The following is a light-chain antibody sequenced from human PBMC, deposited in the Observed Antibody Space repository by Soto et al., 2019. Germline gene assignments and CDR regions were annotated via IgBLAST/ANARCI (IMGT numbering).Light chain of an antibody. Sequence: QSALTQPRSVSGSPGQSVTISCTGTSSDVGGYNYVSWYQQNPGKAPKLMIHDVTKRPSGVPDRFSGSKSGNTASPTISGLQAEDEADYYCCSYAGNYTYVFGTGTKLTVL. V-gene: IGLV2-11*01. CDR2: DVT. J-gene: IGLJ1*01. CDR3: CSYAGNYTYV. CDR1: SSDVGGYNY.